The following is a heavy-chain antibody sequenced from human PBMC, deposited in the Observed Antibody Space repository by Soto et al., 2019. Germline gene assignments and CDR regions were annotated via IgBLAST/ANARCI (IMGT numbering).Heavy chain of an antibody. D-gene: IGHD3-22*01. CDR3: AKDLANDSSGYYAAFDI. Sequence: EVQLLESGGGLVQPGGSLRLSCAASGFTFSSYAMSWVRQAPGKGLEWVSAISGSGGSTYYADSVKGRFTISRDNSKNTLYLQMNSLRAEDTAVYYCAKDLANDSSGYYAAFDIWGQGTMVTVSS. V-gene: IGHV3-23*01. CDR2: ISGSGGST. CDR1: GFTFSSYA. J-gene: IGHJ3*02.